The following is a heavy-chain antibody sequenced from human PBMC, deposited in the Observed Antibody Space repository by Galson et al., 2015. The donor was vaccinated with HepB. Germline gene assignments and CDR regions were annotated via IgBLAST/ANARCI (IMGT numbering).Heavy chain of an antibody. CDR3: AKDLGRVVVVATPRVTY. CDR1: GFTFSSYG. J-gene: IGHJ4*02. CDR2: ISYDGSNK. V-gene: IGHV3-30*18. Sequence: SLRLSCAASGFTFSSYGMHWVRQAPGKGLEWVAVISYDGSNKYYADSVEGRFTISRDNSKNTLYLQMNSLRAEDTAVYYCAKDLGRVVVVATPRVTYWGQETLFTV. D-gene: IGHD2-15*01.